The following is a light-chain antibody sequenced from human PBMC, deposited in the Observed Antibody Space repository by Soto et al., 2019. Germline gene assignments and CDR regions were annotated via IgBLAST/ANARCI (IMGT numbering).Light chain of an antibody. J-gene: IGKJ1*01. CDR3: QLYGGSPK. V-gene: IGKV3-20*01. CDR2: GAS. CDR1: QSVSSSS. Sequence: EIVLTQSPGTLSLSPGERATLSCRASQSVSSSSLAWYQQRPGQAPRLLIYGASSRATGIPDRFSGSGSGTDFTLTISRLEPEDFAVYSCQLYGGSPKFGQGTKVEIK.